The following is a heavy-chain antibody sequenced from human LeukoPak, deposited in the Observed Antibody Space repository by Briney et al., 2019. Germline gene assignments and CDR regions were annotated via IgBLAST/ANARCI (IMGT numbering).Heavy chain of an antibody. J-gene: IGHJ4*02. CDR1: GLTFRSYS. V-gene: IGHV3-48*01. D-gene: IGHD2-2*01. Sequence: GGSLRLSCAAPGLTFRSYSLNWVRQAPGKGLEWVSYISTGSRTIYYADSVKGRFTISRDNAKNTLYLQLTSRRAEATAVDYYARACFLCHGGHYFDYWGQGTLVTVSS. CDR2: ISTGSRTI. CDR3: ARACFLCHGGHYFDY.